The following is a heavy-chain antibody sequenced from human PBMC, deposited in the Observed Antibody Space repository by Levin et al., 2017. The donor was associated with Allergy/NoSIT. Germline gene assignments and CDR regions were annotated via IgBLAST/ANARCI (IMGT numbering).Heavy chain of an antibody. D-gene: IGHD6-25*01. Sequence: GGSLRLSCAASGFTFSSYAMHWVRQAPGKGLEWVAVISYDGSNKYYADSVKGRFTISRDNSKNTLYLQMNSLRAEDTAVYYCARVRLHERAFDIWGQGTMVTVSS. CDR2: ISYDGSNK. V-gene: IGHV3-30-3*01. CDR3: ARVRLHERAFDI. CDR1: GFTFSSYA. J-gene: IGHJ3*02.